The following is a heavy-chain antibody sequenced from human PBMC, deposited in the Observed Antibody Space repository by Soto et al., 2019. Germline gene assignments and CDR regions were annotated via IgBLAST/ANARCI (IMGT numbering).Heavy chain of an antibody. CDR2: INPNGGST. CDR1: GYTFLNYY. Sequence: QVQLVQSGAEVKKPGASVKVSCKASGYTFLNYYMHWVRQAPGQGLEWMGIINPNGGSTTYAQKFQVRVTLTRDTTTNTVNMELSSLRSEDTAVYYCAREKWLVRRNDPFDIWGQGTMVTVSS. V-gene: IGHV1-46*01. D-gene: IGHD6-19*01. CDR3: AREKWLVRRNDPFDI. J-gene: IGHJ3*02.